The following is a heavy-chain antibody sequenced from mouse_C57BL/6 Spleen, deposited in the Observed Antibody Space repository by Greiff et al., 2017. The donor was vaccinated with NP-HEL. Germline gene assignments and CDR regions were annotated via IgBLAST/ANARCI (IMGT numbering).Heavy chain of an antibody. V-gene: IGHV1-61*01. D-gene: IGHD2-5*01. CDR1: GYTFTSYW. CDR3: ARPRDYYSIFDY. J-gene: IGHJ2*01. Sequence: QVQLQQPGAELVRPGSSVKLSCKASGYTFTSYWMDWVKQRPGQGLEWIGNIYPSDSETHYNQKFKDKATLTVDKSSSTAYMQLSSLTSEDSAVYYCARPRDYYSIFDYWGQGTTLTVSS. CDR2: IYPSDSET.